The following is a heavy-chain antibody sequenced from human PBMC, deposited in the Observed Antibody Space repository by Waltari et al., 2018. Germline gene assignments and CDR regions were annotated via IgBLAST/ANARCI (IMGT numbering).Heavy chain of an antibody. CDR2: NGKSGANI. CDR3: ARDPCNNELCYTDSYYYSYMDV. J-gene: IGHJ6*03. D-gene: IGHD2-8*01. CDR1: GLTYTSST. V-gene: IGHV3-21*01. Sequence: EVQLVESGGGQVKLGGSLRPSCAASGLTYTSSTMNWVRQAPGKGLELGATNGKSGANIYCAGCGKDLFTISGDDAKGALSLHRSGLRADETAVYFCARDPCNNELCYTDSYYYSYMDVWGKGTTVTVAS.